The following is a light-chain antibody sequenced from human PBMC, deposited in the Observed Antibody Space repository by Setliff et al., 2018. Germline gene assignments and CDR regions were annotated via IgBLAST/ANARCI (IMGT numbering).Light chain of an antibody. CDR1: SSDVGGYNY. CDR3: LSYTSETTHAL. V-gene: IGLV2-14*03. Sequence: QSALTQPAAVSGSPGQSIAISCAGTSSDVGGYNYVSWYQQHPGKAPKLLTYEVTKRPSGVSDRFSGSKSGNTASLTISGLQTEDEAYYYCLSYTSETTHALFAGGTKVTV. CDR2: EVT. J-gene: IGLJ2*01.